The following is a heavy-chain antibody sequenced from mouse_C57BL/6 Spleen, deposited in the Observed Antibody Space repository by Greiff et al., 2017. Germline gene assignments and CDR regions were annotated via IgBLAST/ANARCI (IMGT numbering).Heavy chain of an antibody. CDR1: GFTFSDYG. CDR3: ARRDYDYDVYAMGC. D-gene: IGHD2-4*01. Sequence: DVQLVESGGGLVKPGGSLKLSCAASGFTFSDYGMHWVRQAPEKGLEWVAYISSGSSTIDYADTVKGRFTISRDNAKNTLFLQMTSLRSEDTAMYYCARRDYDYDVYAMGCWGKGTSVTFSS. CDR2: ISSGSSTI. J-gene: IGHJ4*01. V-gene: IGHV5-17*01.